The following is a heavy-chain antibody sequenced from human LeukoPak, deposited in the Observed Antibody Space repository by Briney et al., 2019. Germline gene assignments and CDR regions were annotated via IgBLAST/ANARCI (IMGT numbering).Heavy chain of an antibody. CDR1: GFSFSYQG. D-gene: IGHD2-8*02. CDR2: IGTGNSDR. J-gene: IGHJ4*02. V-gene: IGHV3-21*04. Sequence: GGSLRLSCAGSGFSFSYQGMTWVRQAPGKGLEWVSSIGTGNSDRYYADSVKGRFTISRDNAKSSVYLQMNSLRAEDTAVYYCAKDPVGGVEYFDYWGQGTLVTVSS. CDR3: AKDPVGGVEYFDY.